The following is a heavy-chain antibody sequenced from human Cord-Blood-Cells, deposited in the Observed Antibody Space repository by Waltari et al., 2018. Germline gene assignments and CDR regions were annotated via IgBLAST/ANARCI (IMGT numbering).Heavy chain of an antibody. CDR2: ICPGDSET. J-gene: IGHJ4*02. V-gene: IGHV5-51*01. CDR1: GYSFTSYW. D-gene: IGHD2-2*01. CDR3: ARVKDIVVVPAAHFDY. Sequence: EVQLVQSGAEVKKPGESLKISCKGSGYSFTSYWIGWVRQMPGKGLEWMGIICPGDSETRYSPSFQGQVTISADKSISTAYLQWSSLKASDTAMYYCARVKDIVVVPAAHFDYWGQGTLVTVSS.